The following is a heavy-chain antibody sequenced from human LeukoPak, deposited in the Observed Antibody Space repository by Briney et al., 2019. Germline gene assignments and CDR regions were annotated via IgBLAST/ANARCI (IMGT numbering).Heavy chain of an antibody. D-gene: IGHD3-3*01. CDR2: IDPSNGNI. Sequence: ASVKVSCKASGYTFNSYGICWVRQAPGQGLEWIGWIDPSNGNIKYAEKLQGRVTMTTDTSTSTAYMDMRSLRADDTAVYYCARDGVSGHFDYWGRGTLVTVSS. V-gene: IGHV1-18*01. J-gene: IGHJ4*01. CDR1: GYTFNSYG. CDR3: ARDGVSGHFDY.